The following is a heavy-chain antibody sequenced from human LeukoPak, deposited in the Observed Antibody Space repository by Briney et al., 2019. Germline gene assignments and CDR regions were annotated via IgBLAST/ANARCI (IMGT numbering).Heavy chain of an antibody. J-gene: IGHJ5*02. D-gene: IGHD3-10*01. CDR2: IIPILGIA. Sequence: SVKVSCKASGGTVSSYAISWVRQAPGQGLEWMGRIIPILGIANYAQKFQGRVTITADKSTSTAYMELSSLRSEDTAVYYCARGGITMVWGVLIPPLSWFDPWGQGTLVTVSS. CDR3: ARGGITMVWGVLIPPLSWFDP. V-gene: IGHV1-69*04. CDR1: GGTVSSYA.